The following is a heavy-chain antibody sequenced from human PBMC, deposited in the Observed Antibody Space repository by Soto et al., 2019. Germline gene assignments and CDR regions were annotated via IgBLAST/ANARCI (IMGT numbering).Heavy chain of an antibody. D-gene: IGHD6-13*01. Sequence: ASVKFSCKASGYTFTNYGINWVRQAPGQVLECMVWINTYNGNTNFXXRLQGRVXXTTESSTSSAXMELRXLRSDDTAVYYCARGSSPVDFDYWGQGTLVTXSS. CDR3: ARGSSPVDFDY. CDR1: GYTFTNYG. V-gene: IGHV1-18*01. CDR2: INTYNGNT. J-gene: IGHJ4*02.